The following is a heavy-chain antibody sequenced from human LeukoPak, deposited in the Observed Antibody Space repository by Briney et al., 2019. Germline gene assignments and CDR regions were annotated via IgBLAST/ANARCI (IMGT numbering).Heavy chain of an antibody. CDR2: IYDSGST. CDR3: ARGRGPVVGAMVSGRYFDL. D-gene: IGHD5-18*01. V-gene: IGHV4-59*01. J-gene: IGHJ2*01. CDR1: GGSISNYY. Sequence: SETLSLTCTVSGGSISNYYWSWIRQPPGKGLEWIGYIYDSGSTNYSPSLKSRATISLDTSKKQFSLKLSSVTAADTAVYYCARGRGPVVGAMVSGRYFDLWGRGTLVTVSS.